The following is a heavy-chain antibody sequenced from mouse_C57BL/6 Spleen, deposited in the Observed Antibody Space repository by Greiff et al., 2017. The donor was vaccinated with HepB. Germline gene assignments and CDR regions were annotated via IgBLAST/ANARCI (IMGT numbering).Heavy chain of an antibody. Sequence: VQLQQPGAELVKPGASVKLSCKASGYTFTSYWMHWVKQRPGQGLEWIGMIHPNSGSTNYNEKFKSKATLTVDKSSSTADMQLSSLTSEDSAVYYCAREYYSNYDLYYFDYWGQGTTLTVSS. D-gene: IGHD2-5*01. CDR2: IHPNSGST. V-gene: IGHV1-64*01. CDR3: AREYYSNYDLYYFDY. CDR1: GYTFTSYW. J-gene: IGHJ2*01.